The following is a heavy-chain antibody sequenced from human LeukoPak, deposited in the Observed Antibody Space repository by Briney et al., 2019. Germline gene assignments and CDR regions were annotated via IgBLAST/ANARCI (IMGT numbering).Heavy chain of an antibody. CDR3: ARVGIECGDCLDY. V-gene: IGHV3-11*01. CDR2: ISSSGSTI. D-gene: IGHD2-21*02. J-gene: IGHJ4*02. CDR1: GFTFSDYY. Sequence: GGSLRLSCAVSGFTFSDYYMSWIRQAPGKGLEWVSYISSSGSTIYYADSVKGRFTISRDNAKNSLYLQMNGLRAEDTAVYYCARVGIECGDCLDYWGQGTLVTVSS.